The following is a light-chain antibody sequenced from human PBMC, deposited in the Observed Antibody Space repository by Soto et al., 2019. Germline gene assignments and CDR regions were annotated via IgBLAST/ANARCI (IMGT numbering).Light chain of an antibody. CDR2: DAS. CDR1: QSVSSY. V-gene: IGKV3-11*01. CDR3: QQRSNWPLT. Sequence: EIMLTQSLATLSLSAGERATLSCRASQSVSSYLAWYQQKPGQAPRLLIYDASNRATGIPARFSGSGSGTDFTLTISSLEPEDFAVYYCQQRSNWPLTFGGGTKVEIK. J-gene: IGKJ4*01.